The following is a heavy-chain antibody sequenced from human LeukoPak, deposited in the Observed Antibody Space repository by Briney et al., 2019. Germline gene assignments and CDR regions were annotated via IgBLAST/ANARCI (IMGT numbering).Heavy chain of an antibody. V-gene: IGHV1-69*05. CDR2: IIPIFRTP. J-gene: IGHJ6*03. Sequence: ASVKVSCKASGGTSSTYTITWVRQAPGQGLEWMGGIIPIFRTPNYAQKFQGRVTITTDGSTSTAYMELSSLKSEDTAIYYCARVDRYYFYLDVWGKGTTVTVSS. CDR1: GGTSSTYT. CDR3: ARVDRYYFYLDV.